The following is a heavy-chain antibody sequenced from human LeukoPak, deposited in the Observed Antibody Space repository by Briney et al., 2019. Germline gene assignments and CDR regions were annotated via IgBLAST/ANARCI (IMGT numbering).Heavy chain of an antibody. Sequence: GESLKISCKGSGYSFTSYWIGWVRQMPGKGLEWMGIIYPGDSDTRYSPSFQGQVTISADKSISTAYLQWSSLKASDTAMEYCARRVGWRYSSGWYDYWGQGTLVTVSS. D-gene: IGHD6-19*01. CDR1: GYSFTSYW. CDR3: ARRVGWRYSSGWYDY. J-gene: IGHJ4*02. CDR2: IYPGDSDT. V-gene: IGHV5-51*01.